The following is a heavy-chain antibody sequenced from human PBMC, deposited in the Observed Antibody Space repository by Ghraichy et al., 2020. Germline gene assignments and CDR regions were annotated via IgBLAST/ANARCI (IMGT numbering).Heavy chain of an antibody. Sequence: SQTLSLTCAVSGGSISSGGYSWSWIRQPPGKGLEWIGYIYYSGSTYYNPSLKSRVTISVDTSKNQFSLKLSSVTAADTAVYYCARGGDGSGSYPYYYYYYYYMDVWGKGTTVTVSS. J-gene: IGHJ6*03. CDR3: ARGGDGSGSYPYYYYYYYYMDV. D-gene: IGHD3-10*01. CDR1: GGSISSGGYS. V-gene: IGHV4-30-4*07. CDR2: IYYSGST.